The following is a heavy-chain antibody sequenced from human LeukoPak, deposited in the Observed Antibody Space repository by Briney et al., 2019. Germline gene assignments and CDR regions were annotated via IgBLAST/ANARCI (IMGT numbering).Heavy chain of an antibody. CDR3: ASIYYDSSGYPLDY. V-gene: IGHV3-20*04. D-gene: IGHD3-22*01. CDR2: INWNGGST. J-gene: IGHJ4*02. CDR1: GSTFDDYG. Sequence: GGSLRLSCAASGSTFDDYGMSWVRQAPGKGLEWVSGINWNGGSTGYADSVKGRFTISRDNAKNSLYLQMNSLRAEDTAVYYCASIYYDSSGYPLDYWGQGTLVTVSS.